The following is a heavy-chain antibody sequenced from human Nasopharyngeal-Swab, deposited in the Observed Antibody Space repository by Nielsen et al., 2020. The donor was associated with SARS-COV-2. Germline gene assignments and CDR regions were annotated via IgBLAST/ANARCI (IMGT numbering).Heavy chain of an antibody. CDR2: ISWNSGSI. Sequence: GGSLRLSCAASGFTFDDYAMHWVRQAPGKGLEWVSGISWNSGSIGYADSVKGRFTISRDNAKNSLYLQMNSLRAEDTALYYCAKDTFHYYGDYYGMDVWGQGTTVNVSS. D-gene: IGHD3-10*01. V-gene: IGHV3-9*01. CDR1: GFTFDDYA. J-gene: IGHJ6*02. CDR3: AKDTFHYYGDYYGMDV.